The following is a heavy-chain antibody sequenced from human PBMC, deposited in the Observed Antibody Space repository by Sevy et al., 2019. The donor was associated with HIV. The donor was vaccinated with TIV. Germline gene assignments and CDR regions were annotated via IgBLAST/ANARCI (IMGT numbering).Heavy chain of an antibody. CDR2: ISYDGSNK. J-gene: IGHJ4*02. CDR1: GFTFSSYA. V-gene: IGHV3-30-3*01. CDR3: ARDLKGGSSGY. Sequence: GGSLRLSCAASGFTFSSYAMHWVRQAPGKGLEWVAVISYDGSNKYYADSVKGRFTISRDNSKNTLYLQMNSLRAEDTAVYYWARDLKGGSSGYWGQGTLVTVSS. D-gene: IGHD6-6*01.